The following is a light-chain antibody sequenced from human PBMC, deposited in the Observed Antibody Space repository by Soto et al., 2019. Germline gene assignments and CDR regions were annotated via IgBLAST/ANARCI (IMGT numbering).Light chain of an antibody. CDR3: QQDYNLH. V-gene: IGKV3D-7*01. CDR1: QSVRNRY. J-gene: IGKJ5*01. Sequence: EIVLTQSPGTLSLSPGERATLYCRASQSVRNRYLAWYQQKPGQAPRLLIYGASTRATSIPARFSGSGSGTDFTLTISSMQPEDFAVYYCQQDYNLHFGHGTRLEIK. CDR2: GAS.